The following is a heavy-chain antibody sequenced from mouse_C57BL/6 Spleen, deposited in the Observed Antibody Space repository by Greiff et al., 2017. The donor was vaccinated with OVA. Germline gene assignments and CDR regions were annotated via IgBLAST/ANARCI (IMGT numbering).Heavy chain of an antibody. CDR1: GYAFSSSW. CDR2: IYPGDGDT. Sequence: VKLQESGPELVKPGASVKISCKASGYAFSSSWMNWVKQRPGKGLEWIGRIYPGDGDTNYNGKFKGKATLTADKSSSTAYMQLSSLTSEDSAVYFCYDYDERSYAMDYWGQGTSVTVSS. CDR3: YDYDERSYAMDY. D-gene: IGHD2-4*01. J-gene: IGHJ4*01. V-gene: IGHV1-82*01.